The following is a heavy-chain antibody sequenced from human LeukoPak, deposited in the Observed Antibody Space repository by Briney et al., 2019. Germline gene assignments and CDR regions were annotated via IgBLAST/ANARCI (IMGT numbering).Heavy chain of an antibody. CDR3: ARASFSFGTTDY. D-gene: IGHD3-10*01. Sequence: KSSETLSLTCAVYGGSFSGYYWSWIRQPPGKGLEWIGEINHSGSTNYNPSLKSRVTISVDTSKNQFSLKLSSVTAADTAVYYCARASFSFGTTDYWGQGTLVTVSS. V-gene: IGHV4-34*01. CDR1: GGSFSGYY. CDR2: INHSGST. J-gene: IGHJ4*02.